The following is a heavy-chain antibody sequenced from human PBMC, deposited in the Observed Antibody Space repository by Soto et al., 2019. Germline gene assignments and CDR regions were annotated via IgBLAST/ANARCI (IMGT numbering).Heavy chain of an antibody. CDR1: GFTFSSYS. D-gene: IGHD6-19*01. J-gene: IGHJ3*02. CDR3: ARGAARIAVASLDAFDI. V-gene: IGHV3-21*01. CDR2: ISSSSSYI. Sequence: GGFLRLSCAASGFTFSSYSMNWVRQAPGKGLEWVSSISSSSSYIYYADSVKGRFTISRDNAKNSLYLQMNSLRAEDTAVYYCARGAARIAVASLDAFDIWGQGTMVTVSS.